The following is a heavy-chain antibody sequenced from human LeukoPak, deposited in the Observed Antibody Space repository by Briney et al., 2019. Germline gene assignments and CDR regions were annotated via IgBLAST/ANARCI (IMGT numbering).Heavy chain of an antibody. J-gene: IGHJ5*02. CDR2: INWNGGST. CDR1: GFTFDDYG. Sequence: LTGGSLRLSCAASGFTFDDYGMSWVRHAPGKGLEWVSGINWNGGSTGYADSVKGRFTISRDNAKNSLYLQMNSLRAEDTALYYCARGWVYDQTQFDPWGQGTLVTVSS. CDR3: ARGWVYDQTQFDP. V-gene: IGHV3-20*04. D-gene: IGHD3-22*01.